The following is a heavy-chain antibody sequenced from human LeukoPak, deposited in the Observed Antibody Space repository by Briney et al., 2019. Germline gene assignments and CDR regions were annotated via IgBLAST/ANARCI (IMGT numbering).Heavy chain of an antibody. CDR1: GHTLTEFS. CDR2: FDPEEGDT. CDR3: ATGSIVYDF. J-gene: IGHJ4*02. D-gene: IGHD2-21*01. V-gene: IGHV1-24*01. Sequence: ASVKVSCKVSGHTLTEFSMEWVRQAPGKGLEWMGGFDPEEGDTIYAQKFQGRLTMTEDTSTDTAHMELSSLTSEDTAVYYCATGSIVYDFWGQGTLVTVSS.